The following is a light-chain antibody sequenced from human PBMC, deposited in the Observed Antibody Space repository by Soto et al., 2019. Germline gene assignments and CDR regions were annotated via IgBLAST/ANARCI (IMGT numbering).Light chain of an antibody. CDR3: QQRSTWPLT. J-gene: IGKJ4*01. CDR2: DAS. Sequence: EIVLTQSPGTLSLSPGERATLSCRASQIVSDNYLAWYQQKPGQAPRLLIYDASTRATGIPARFSGSGSGTDFTLSISSLEPEDFAVYYCQQRSTWPLTFGGGTKVDIK. V-gene: IGKV3-11*01. CDR1: QIVSDNY.